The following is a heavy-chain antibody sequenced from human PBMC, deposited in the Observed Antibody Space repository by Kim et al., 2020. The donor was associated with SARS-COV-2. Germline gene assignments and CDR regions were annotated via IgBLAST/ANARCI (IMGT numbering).Heavy chain of an antibody. CDR2: ISADSGDT. V-gene: IGHV1-18*01. Sequence: ASVKVSCKTSGYTFTDNGLSWVRQAPGQGLEWMGWISADSGDTKNAQKFQGRVTMTRDTSSTAYMELRSLRSDDTAVYYCVRDKDYSFDMWGQGTKVTVSS. CDR3: VRDKDYSFDM. J-gene: IGHJ3*02. CDR1: GYTFTDNG. D-gene: IGHD4-17*01.